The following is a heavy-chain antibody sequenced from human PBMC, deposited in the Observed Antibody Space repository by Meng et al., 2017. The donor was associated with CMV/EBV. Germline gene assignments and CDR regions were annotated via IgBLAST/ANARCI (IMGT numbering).Heavy chain of an antibody. Sequence: GGSLRLSCAASGFTFSSYWMSWVRQAPGKGLEWVANIKQDGSEKYYVDSVKGRFTISRDNAKNSLYLQMNSLRAEDTAVYYCARDLIVAWYYDFWRGRHDNWFDPWGQGTLVTVSS. CDR2: IKQDGSEK. CDR1: GFTFSSYW. D-gene: IGHD3-3*01. J-gene: IGHJ5*02. CDR3: ARDLIVAWYYDFWRGRHDNWFDP. V-gene: IGHV3-7*01.